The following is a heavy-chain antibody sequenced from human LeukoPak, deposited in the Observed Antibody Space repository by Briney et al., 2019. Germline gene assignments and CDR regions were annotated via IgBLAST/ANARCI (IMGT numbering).Heavy chain of an antibody. CDR1: GFTFSSYA. Sequence: GRSLRLSCAASGFTFSSYAMHWVRQAPGKGLEWVAVISYDGSNKYYADSVKGRFTISRDNSKNTLYLQMNSLRAEDTAVYYCARAHYGDLWPFDYWGQGTLVTVSS. D-gene: IGHD4-17*01. V-gene: IGHV3-30-3*01. J-gene: IGHJ4*02. CDR2: ISYDGSNK. CDR3: ARAHYGDLWPFDY.